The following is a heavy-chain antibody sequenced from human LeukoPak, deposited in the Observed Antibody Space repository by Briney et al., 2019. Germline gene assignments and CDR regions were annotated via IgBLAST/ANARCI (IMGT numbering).Heavy chain of an antibody. CDR1: GFTFSSYA. D-gene: IGHD4-17*01. Sequence: PGRSLRLSCAASGFTFSSYAMHWVRQAPGKGLEWVAVISYDGSNKYYADSVKGRFTISRDNSKNTLYLQMNSLRAEDTAVYYWASRFPRGDVLRFPFDYWGQGTLVTVSS. J-gene: IGHJ4*02. CDR2: ISYDGSNK. V-gene: IGHV3-30-3*01. CDR3: ASRFPRGDVLRFPFDY.